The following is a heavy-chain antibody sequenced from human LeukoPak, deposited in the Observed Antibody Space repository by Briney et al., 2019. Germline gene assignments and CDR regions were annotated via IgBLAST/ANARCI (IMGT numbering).Heavy chain of an antibody. CDR3: ARDRRGSGSSFFDY. CDR1: GFTFSSYS. CDR2: ISSSSSTI. V-gene: IGHV3-48*01. J-gene: IGHJ4*02. Sequence: GGSLRLSCAASGFTFSSYSMNWVRQAPGKGLEWVSYISSSSSTIYYADSVKGRFTISRDSAKNSLYLQMNSLRAEDTAVYYCARDRRGSGSSFFDYWGQGTLVTVSS. D-gene: IGHD1-26*01.